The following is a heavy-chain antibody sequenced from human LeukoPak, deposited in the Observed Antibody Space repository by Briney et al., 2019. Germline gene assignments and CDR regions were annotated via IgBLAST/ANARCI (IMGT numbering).Heavy chain of an antibody. D-gene: IGHD3-22*01. J-gene: IGHJ6*02. CDR3: ASGYYDSSGYSPYYYYYGMDV. Sequence: GGSLRLSCAASGFTFSSYSMNWVRQAPGKGLEWVSSISSSSSYIYYADSVKGRFTISRDNAENSLYLQMNSLRAEDTAVYYCASGYYDSSGYSPYYYYYGMDVWGQGTTVTVSS. V-gene: IGHV3-21*01. CDR1: GFTFSSYS. CDR2: ISSSSSYI.